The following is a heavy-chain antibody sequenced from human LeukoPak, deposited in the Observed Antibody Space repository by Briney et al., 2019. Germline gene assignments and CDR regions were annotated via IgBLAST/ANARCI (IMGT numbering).Heavy chain of an antibody. J-gene: IGHJ4*02. Sequence: PSETLSLTCAVYGESFSDYYWSWIRQPPGKWLEWIGSTSQRGSTYYKPSLKSRLAISVDMSKNQILLRLTSVTATDTAMYYCARGVYGSQDSWGQGTLVTVSS. CDR3: ARGVYGSQDS. CDR2: TSQRGST. CDR1: GESFSDYY. D-gene: IGHD1-26*01. V-gene: IGHV4-34*01.